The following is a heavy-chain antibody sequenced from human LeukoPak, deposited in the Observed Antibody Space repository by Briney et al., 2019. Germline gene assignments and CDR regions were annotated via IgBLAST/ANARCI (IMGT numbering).Heavy chain of an antibody. D-gene: IGHD3-10*01. CDR3: AREHGPWFGELRNHMYYFDY. CDR2: INPSGGST. Sequence: ASVKVSCKASGYTFTSYYMHWVRQAPGQGLEWMGIINPSGGSTSYAQKFQGRVTMTRDTSTSTVYMELSSLRSEDTPVYYCAREHGPWFGELRNHMYYFDYWGQGALVTVSS. CDR1: GYTFTSYY. V-gene: IGHV1-46*01. J-gene: IGHJ4*02.